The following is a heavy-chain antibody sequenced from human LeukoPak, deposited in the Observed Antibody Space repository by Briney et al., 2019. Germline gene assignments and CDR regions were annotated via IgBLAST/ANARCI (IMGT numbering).Heavy chain of an antibody. V-gene: IGHV4-59*08. D-gene: IGHD3-22*01. Sequence: PSETLSLTCTVSGGSITSHYWSWIRQAPGKGLEWIGCIYYSERHKYHPSLQSRVTISLDTSEKKFSLTVNSVTAADTAVYYCTRLLDNDSSGDPDTFDMWGQGTVVTVSS. J-gene: IGHJ3*02. CDR2: IYYSERH. CDR3: TRLLDNDSSGDPDTFDM. CDR1: GGSITSHY.